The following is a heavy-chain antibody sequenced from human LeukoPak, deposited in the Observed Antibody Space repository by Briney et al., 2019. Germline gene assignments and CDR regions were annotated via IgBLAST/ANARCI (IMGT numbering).Heavy chain of an antibody. J-gene: IGHJ4*02. CDR3: ARYTASTGLAHHDY. D-gene: IGHD1-1*01. CDR2: IYYSGST. V-gene: IGHV4-61*08. CDR1: GFSLSTSGVG. Sequence: SGPTLVNPTQTLTLTCTFSGFSLSTSGVGVGWIRQPPGKALEWIGYIYYSGSTSDNPSLKSRVTISVDTSKSQFSLKLSSVTAADTAVYYCARYTASTGLAHHDYWGQGTLVTVSS.